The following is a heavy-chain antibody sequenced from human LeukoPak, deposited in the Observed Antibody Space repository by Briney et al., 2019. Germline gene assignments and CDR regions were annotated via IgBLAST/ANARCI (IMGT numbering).Heavy chain of an antibody. J-gene: IGHJ3*02. D-gene: IGHD2-15*01. CDR2: TRNKANGYYT. V-gene: IGHV3-72*01. CDR3: ARQSRTCSGDTCYQLDAFDI. CDR1: GFTFSDHF. Sequence: PGGSLGLSRAASGFTFSDHFMDWVRQAPGKGLECVGRTRNKANGYYTEYAAPVKGRFTISRDDSKNSLFLQMNSLKTEGTAVYYCARQSRTCSGDTCYQLDAFDIWGQGTMVTVSS.